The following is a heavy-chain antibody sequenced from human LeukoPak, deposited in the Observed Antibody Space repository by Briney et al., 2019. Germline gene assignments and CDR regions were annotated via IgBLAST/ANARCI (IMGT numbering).Heavy chain of an antibody. CDR2: IKQDGSER. CDR1: GGSISSSSYY. V-gene: IGHV3-7*01. Sequence: ETLSLTCTVSGGSISSSSYYWGWVRQAPGKGLEWVADIKQDGSERNYVDTVKGRFIISRDNAKNLLYLQMNSLRAEDTAVYYCARENWAPYDWGQGTLVTVSS. D-gene: IGHD3-3*01. J-gene: IGHJ4*02. CDR3: ARENWAPYD.